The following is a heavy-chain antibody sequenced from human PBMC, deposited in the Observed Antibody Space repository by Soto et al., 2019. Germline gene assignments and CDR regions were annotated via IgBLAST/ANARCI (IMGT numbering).Heavy chain of an antibody. CDR2: IWYDGRNK. V-gene: IGHV3-33*01. CDR3: AREKSNTLDY. Sequence: QVQLAESGGGVVQPGRSLRLSCAASGFIFSNYGMHWVRQAPGQGLEWVAVIWYDGRNKYYADSVKGRFTISSDNFNNTLYLQMNSLRAEDMAVYYCAREKSNTLDYWGQGTLVTVSS. J-gene: IGHJ4*02. CDR1: GFIFSNYG.